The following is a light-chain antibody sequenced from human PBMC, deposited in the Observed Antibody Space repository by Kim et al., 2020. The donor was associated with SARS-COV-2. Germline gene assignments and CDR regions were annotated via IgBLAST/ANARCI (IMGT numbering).Light chain of an antibody. CDR2: END. CDR3: QSFDSNTHSWV. CDR1: RGSIAPNY. J-gene: IGLJ3*02. Sequence: TVTLSYTRSRGSIAPNYVHWYPQPPGSDPPTVIYENDPRPSGVPDRFSGSIASSSNSASLTISGLKTEDEADYFCQSFDSNTHSWVFGGGTQLTVL. V-gene: IGLV6-57*03.